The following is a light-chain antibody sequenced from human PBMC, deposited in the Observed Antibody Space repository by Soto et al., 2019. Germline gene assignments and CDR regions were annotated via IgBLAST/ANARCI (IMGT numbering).Light chain of an antibody. CDR2: TTS. CDR3: QKYNSGAWT. CDR1: QGIDNF. J-gene: IGKJ1*01. V-gene: IGKV1-27*01. Sequence: DIKMTQSPSSLSASVGVRVTVTCRASQGIDNFLAWYQQKPGKVPRPLIQTTSTLQSGVPSRFSGSGSGTNFTLTISSLQPEDVATYYCQKYNSGAWTFGQGTKVEIK.